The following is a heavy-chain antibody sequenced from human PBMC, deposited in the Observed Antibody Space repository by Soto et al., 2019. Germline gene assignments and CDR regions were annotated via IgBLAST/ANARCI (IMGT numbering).Heavy chain of an antibody. D-gene: IGHD3-22*01. J-gene: IGHJ4*02. CDR3: ARGVDSSGYYHFDY. CDR1: GFTFSSYA. CDR2: ISYDGSNK. Sequence: QVQLVESGGGVVQPGRSLRLSCAASGFTFSSYAMHWVRQAPGKGLEWVAVISYDGSNKYYADSVKGRFTISRDNSKNTLYLQMNSLRAEDTAVYYCARGVDSSGYYHFDYWGQGTLVTVSS. V-gene: IGHV3-30-3*01.